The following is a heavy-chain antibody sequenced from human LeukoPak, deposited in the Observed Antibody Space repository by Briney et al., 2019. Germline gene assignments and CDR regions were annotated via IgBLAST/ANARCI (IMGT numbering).Heavy chain of an antibody. CDR3: ARLGAPYDKFEYR. CDR2: IKTDGSYT. D-gene: IGHD3-16*01. CDR1: GITLSNYW. J-gene: IGHJ5*02. V-gene: IGHV3-74*03. Sequence: GGSLRLSCTASGITLSNYWMHWVRQAPGKGPVWVSGIKTDGSYTTYADSVRGRFTISRDNAKNTVSLQMNSLRVEDTAMYYCARLGAPYDKFEYRWGQGVLVTVSS.